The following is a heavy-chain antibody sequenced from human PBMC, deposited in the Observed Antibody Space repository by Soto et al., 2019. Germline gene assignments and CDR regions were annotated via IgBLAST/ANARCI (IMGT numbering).Heavy chain of an antibody. CDR3: ARLGYCSSTSCYYYYYMDV. D-gene: IGHD2-2*01. J-gene: IGHJ6*03. V-gene: IGHV4-59*08. CDR2: IYYSGST. CDR1: GGSISSYY. Sequence: SETLSLTCTVSGGSISSYYWSWIRQPPGKGLEWIGYIYYSGSTNYNPSLKGRVTISVDTSRNQFSLKLSSVTAADTAVYYCARLGYCSSTSCYYYYYMDVWGKGTTVTVSS.